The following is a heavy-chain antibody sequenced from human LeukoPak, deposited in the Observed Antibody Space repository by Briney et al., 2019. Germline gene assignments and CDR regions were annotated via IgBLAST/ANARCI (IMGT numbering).Heavy chain of an antibody. Sequence: SETLSLTCTVSGVSINPYYASWIRQAPGKGLEFIGFIYNSGNTNYNPSLKSRATISVDTSNNQFSLRLTSVTAADTAMYYCAAGPWELDFWGQGTLVTVSS. J-gene: IGHJ4*02. D-gene: IGHD1-26*01. CDR3: AAGPWELDF. CDR2: IYNSGNT. V-gene: IGHV4-4*09. CDR1: GVSINPYY.